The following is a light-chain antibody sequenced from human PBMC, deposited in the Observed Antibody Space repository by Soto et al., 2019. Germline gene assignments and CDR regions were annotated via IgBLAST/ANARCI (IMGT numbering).Light chain of an antibody. CDR2: GAS. CDR1: QSVSSSY. Sequence: IVLTQSPGTLSLSPGEGATLSCRASQSVSSSYLAWYQQKPGQAPRLLIYGASSRATGIPDRSSGSGSGTDFTLTINRLEPEDFAVYYCQQYASSPFTFGPWTKVDIK. CDR3: QQYASSPFT. J-gene: IGKJ3*01. V-gene: IGKV3-20*01.